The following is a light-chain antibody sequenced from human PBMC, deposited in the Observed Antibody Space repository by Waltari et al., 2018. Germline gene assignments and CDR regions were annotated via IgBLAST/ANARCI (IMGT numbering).Light chain of an antibody. CDR2: VDSDGSH. Sequence: QLMLTQSPSASASLGASVKLTCTLSSGHSNYPIAWHQQQPEKGPRYLMTVDSDGSHIKGDGNPDRFSGSGSGAGRSLTISCLQSEDETDYYCQTGGFGIWVFGGGTKLTVL. J-gene: IGLJ3*02. V-gene: IGLV4-69*01. CDR1: SGHSNYP. CDR3: QTGGFGIWV.